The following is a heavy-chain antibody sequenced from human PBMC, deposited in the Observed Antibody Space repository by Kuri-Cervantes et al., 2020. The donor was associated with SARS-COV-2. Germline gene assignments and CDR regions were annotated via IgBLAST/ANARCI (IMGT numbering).Heavy chain of an antibody. CDR2: ISVSGGST. CDR3: AKDLGRPNWFDP. CDR1: GFTFSSYT. V-gene: IGHV3-23*01. J-gene: IGHJ5*02. Sequence: GGSLRLSCAASGFTFSSYTMSWVRQAPGKGLEWVSAISVSGGSTYYADSVKGRFTISRDNSKNTLYLQMNSLRAEDTAVYYCAKDLGRPNWFDPWGQGTMVTVSS.